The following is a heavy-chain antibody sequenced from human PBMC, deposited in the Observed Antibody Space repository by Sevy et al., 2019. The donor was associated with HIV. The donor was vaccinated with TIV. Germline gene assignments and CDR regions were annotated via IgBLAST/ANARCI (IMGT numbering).Heavy chain of an antibody. CDR3: ARDSGAPQNWFDP. CDR1: GGSIISY. V-gene: IGHV4-59*01. CDR2: IYYSGAT. J-gene: IGHJ5*02. D-gene: IGHD1-26*01. Sequence: SETLSLACTVSGGSIISYWSWIRQPPGKGLEWIGYIYYSGATNYNPSLKSRVTRSLDTSKNQCSLNLSSVTAADTAVYYCARDSGAPQNWFDPWGQGTLVTVSS.